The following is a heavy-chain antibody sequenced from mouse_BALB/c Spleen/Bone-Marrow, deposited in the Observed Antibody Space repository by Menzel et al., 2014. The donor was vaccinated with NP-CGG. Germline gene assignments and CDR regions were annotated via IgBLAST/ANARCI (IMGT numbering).Heavy chain of an antibody. CDR2: INNNGGST. CDR3: ARVYGWYFDV. J-gene: IGHJ1*01. Sequence: EVQGVESGGGLVKPGGSLKLSCVASGFTFSSYGMSWVRQTPDKRLELVATINNNGGSTYYPDSVKGQFTISRDNARNTLYLQMSSLKFEDTAMYYCARVYGWYFDVWGAGTTVTVSS. CDR1: GFTFSSYG. D-gene: IGHD1-1*01. V-gene: IGHV5-6-3*01.